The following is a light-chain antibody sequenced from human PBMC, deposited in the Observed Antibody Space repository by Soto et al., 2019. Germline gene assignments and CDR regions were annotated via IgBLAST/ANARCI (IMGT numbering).Light chain of an antibody. V-gene: IGKV3-15*01. CDR2: GAS. CDR3: QQYNGWPLT. CDR1: QTISTN. J-gene: IGKJ4*01. Sequence: ELVMTQSPATLSVSPGERGTLSCRASQTISTNLAWYQQKRGQAHRLLIYGASTRATGVPDRFSGSGSGTDFTLTISSLQSEDFADYYCQQYNGWPLTFGGGTKVEIK.